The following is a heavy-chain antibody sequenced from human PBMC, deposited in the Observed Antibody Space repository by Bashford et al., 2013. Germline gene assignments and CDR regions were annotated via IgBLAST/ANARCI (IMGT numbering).Heavy chain of an antibody. V-gene: IGHV3-21*01. Sequence: GGPLRLSCAASGFTFSSYSMNWVRQAPGKGLEWVSSISSSSSYIYYADSVKGRFTISRDNAKNSLYLQMNSLRAEDTAVYYCARAQVLLPFEYSSSGGAGMDVWGQGTTVTVSS. J-gene: IGHJ6*02. CDR2: ISSSSSYI. CDR3: ARAQVLLPFEYSSSGGAGMDV. D-gene: IGHD6-6*01. CDR1: GFTFSSYS.